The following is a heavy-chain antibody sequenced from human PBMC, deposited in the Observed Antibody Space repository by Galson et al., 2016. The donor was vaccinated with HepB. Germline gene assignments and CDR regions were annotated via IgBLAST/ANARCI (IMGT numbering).Heavy chain of an antibody. CDR2: DSMDGRRK. CDR1: GFTFSGYG. V-gene: IGHV3-30*18. J-gene: IGHJ4*02. D-gene: IGHD2/OR15-2a*01. Sequence: SLRLSCAASGFTFSGYGMHWVRQAPGKGLEWVAADSMDGRRKFYADSVKGPVTISRDNSNNILFLQMSSLRVDDTAVYFCAKSHEYCPPVGCSVDYWGQGTLGSVSS. CDR3: AKSHEYCPPVGCSVDY.